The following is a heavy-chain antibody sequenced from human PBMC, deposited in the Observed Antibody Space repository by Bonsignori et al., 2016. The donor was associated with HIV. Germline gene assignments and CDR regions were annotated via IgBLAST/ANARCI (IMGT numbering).Heavy chain of an antibody. Sequence: VRQAPGKGLVWVSRINSDGSSTSYADSVKGRFTISRDNAKNTLYLQMNSLRAEDTAVYYCTHSSGWYWGFDYWGQGTLVTVSS. J-gene: IGHJ4*02. V-gene: IGHV3-74*01. CDR2: INSDGSST. D-gene: IGHD6-19*01. CDR3: THSSGWYWGFDY.